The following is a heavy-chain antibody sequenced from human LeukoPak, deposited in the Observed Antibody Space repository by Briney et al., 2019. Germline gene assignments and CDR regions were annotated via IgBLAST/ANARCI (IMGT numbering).Heavy chain of an antibody. Sequence: GGSLRLSCAASGFTFSDYYMSWIRQAPGKGLEWVSYISSSGSTIYYADSVKGRFTISRDNAKNSLYLRMDTLRAEDTAVYYCARAPRFRLVGVPKGPFDPWGQGTLVTVSS. V-gene: IGHV3-11*01. J-gene: IGHJ5*02. CDR3: ARAPRFRLVGVPKGPFDP. CDR1: GFTFSDYY. CDR2: ISSSGSTI. D-gene: IGHD1-26*01.